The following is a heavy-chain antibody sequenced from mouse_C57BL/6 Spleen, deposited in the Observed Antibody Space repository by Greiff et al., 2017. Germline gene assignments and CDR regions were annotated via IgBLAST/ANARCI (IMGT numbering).Heavy chain of an antibody. CDR2: IHPNSGST. V-gene: IGHV1-64*01. J-gene: IGHJ4*01. D-gene: IGHD3-2*02. CDR1: GYTFTSYW. Sequence: QVQLQQPGAELVKPGASVKLSCKASGYTFTSYWMHWVKQRPGQGLEWIGMIHPNSGSTNYNEKFKSKATLTVDKSSSTAYMQRSSLTSEDSAVYYCARGQLRLRAMDYWGQGTSVTVSS. CDR3: ARGQLRLRAMDY.